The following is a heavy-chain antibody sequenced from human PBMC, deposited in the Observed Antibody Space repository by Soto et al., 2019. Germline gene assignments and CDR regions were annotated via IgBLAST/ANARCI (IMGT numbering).Heavy chain of an antibody. V-gene: IGHV4-59*01. CDR1: GGSISRYY. J-gene: IGHJ4*02. D-gene: IGHD3-10*01. CDR3: EREGFPSSFDY. CDR2: IYDSGGT. Sequence: QVQLQDSGPGLVKPSETLSLTCTVSGGSISRYYWSWIRQPPGKGLEWIGYIYDSGGTNYNPSLKSRVTISVDTSKNQFSLKLTSVTAADTAVYYCEREGFPSSFDYRGQGTLVTVSS.